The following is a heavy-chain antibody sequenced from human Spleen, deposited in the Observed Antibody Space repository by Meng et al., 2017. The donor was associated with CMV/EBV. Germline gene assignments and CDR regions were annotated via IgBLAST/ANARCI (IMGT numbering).Heavy chain of an antibody. V-gene: IGHV3-30-3*01. Sequence: GGSLRLSCAASGFTFSSYAMHWVRQAPGKGLEWVAVISYDGSNKYYADSVRGRFTISRDNSKNTLFLQMDSLRLEDSAVYYCAKTLHRHGDYRDWWGQGTRVTVSS. J-gene: IGHJ4*02. CDR1: GFTFSSYA. CDR2: ISYDGSNK. D-gene: IGHD4-17*01. CDR3: AKTLHRHGDYRDW.